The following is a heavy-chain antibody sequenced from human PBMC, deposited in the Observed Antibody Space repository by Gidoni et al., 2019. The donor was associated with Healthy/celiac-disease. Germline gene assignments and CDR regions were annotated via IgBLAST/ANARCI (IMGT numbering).Heavy chain of an antibody. Sequence: GLVKPSETLSLTCTVSGGSISSSSYYWGWIRQPPGKGLEWIGSIYYSGSTYYNPSLKSRVTISVDTSKNQFSLKLSSVTAADTAVYYCARQRDKFGVVKRRAYNWFDPWGQGTLVTVSS. J-gene: IGHJ5*02. CDR1: GGSISSSSYY. CDR2: IYYSGST. D-gene: IGHD3-3*01. CDR3: ARQRDKFGVVKRRAYNWFDP. V-gene: IGHV4-39*01.